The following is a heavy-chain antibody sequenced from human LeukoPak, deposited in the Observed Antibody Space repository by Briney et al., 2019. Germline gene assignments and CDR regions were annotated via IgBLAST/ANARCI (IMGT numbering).Heavy chain of an antibody. Sequence: SETLSLTCTVSGGSISSGGYYWSWIRQHPGKGLEWIGYIYYSGSTYYNPSLKSRVTTSVDTSKNQFSLKLTSVTAADTAVYYCARYTAGFLEWLLPLNAFDYWGQGTLVTVSS. D-gene: IGHD3-3*01. CDR2: IYYSGST. J-gene: IGHJ4*02. CDR3: ARYTAGFLEWLLPLNAFDY. V-gene: IGHV4-31*03. CDR1: GGSISSGGYY.